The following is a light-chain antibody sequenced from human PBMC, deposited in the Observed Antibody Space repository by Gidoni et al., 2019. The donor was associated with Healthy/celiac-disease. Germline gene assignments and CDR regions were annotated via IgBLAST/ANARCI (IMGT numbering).Light chain of an antibody. J-gene: IGKJ4*01. CDR3: QQSYSTPLT. CDR2: AAS. CDR1: QSISSY. Sequence: DIQLTQSPSSLSASVGDRFTITCRASQSISSYLNWYQQKPGKAPKLLIYAASSLQSGVPSRFSGSGSGTDFTRTSSSLQPEDFATYYCQQSYSTPLTVGVGTKVEIK. V-gene: IGKV1-39*01.